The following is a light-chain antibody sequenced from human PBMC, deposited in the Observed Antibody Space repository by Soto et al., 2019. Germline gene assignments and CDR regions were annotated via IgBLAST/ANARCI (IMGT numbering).Light chain of an antibody. CDR1: NIGSKS. J-gene: IGLJ2*01. V-gene: IGLV3-21*04. Sequence: SYELTQPPSVSVAPGKTARITCGGNNIGSKSVHWYQQKPGQAPVLVIYYDSDRPSGIPERFSGSNSGNTATLTISRVEAGAEADYYCQVWDSSSDLVVFGGGTKLTVL. CDR3: QVWDSSSDLVV. CDR2: YDS.